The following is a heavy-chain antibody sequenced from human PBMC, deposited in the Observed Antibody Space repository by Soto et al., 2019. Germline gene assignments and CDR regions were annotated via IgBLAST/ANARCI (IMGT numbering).Heavy chain of an antibody. CDR1: GFTFSSYA. CDR2: ISGSGGST. J-gene: IGHJ3*02. Sequence: PGGSLRVSCAASGFTFSSYATSWGRQAAGEGLEWVSAISGSGGSTYYADSVKGRFTISRDNANNSLYLQMNSLRAEDTAVYYCASNIRMPTSDAFDNWGQGTMVTVS. V-gene: IGHV3-23*01. CDR3: ASNIRMPTSDAFDN. D-gene: IGHD2-2*01.